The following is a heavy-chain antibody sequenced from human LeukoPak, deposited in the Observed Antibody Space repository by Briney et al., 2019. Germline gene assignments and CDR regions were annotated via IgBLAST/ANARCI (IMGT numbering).Heavy chain of an antibody. D-gene: IGHD3-10*01. CDR3: ARSRGITMVRGVTEYFQH. CDR1: GYTFTTYG. J-gene: IGHJ1*01. CDR2: IGVYNGNT. Sequence: ASVKVSCKASGYTFTTYGINWVRQAPGQGLEWMGWIGVYNGNTIYAQKLQGRVTMTTDTSTSTAYMELRSLRSDDTAVYYCARSRGITMVRGVTEYFQHWGQGTLVTVSS. V-gene: IGHV1-18*01.